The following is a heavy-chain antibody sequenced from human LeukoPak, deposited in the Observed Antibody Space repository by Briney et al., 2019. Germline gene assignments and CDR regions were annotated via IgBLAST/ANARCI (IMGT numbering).Heavy chain of an antibody. J-gene: IGHJ2*01. CDR3: ARDFRATVSSFDL. D-gene: IGHD4-17*01. CDR2: ISWNGDST. CDR1: GFTFDDYG. Sequence: PGGSLRLSCAASGFTFDDYGMNRVRQAPGKGLEWVSGISWNGDSTGYGDSVKGRFTISRDNAKNSLYLQMNSLRAEDTALYYCARDFRATVSSFDLWGRGTLVTVSS. V-gene: IGHV3-20*04.